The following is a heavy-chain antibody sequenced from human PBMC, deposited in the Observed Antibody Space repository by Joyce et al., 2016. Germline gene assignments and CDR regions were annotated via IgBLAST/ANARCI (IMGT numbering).Heavy chain of an antibody. D-gene: IGHD2-21*02. CDR1: GFTFSGYV. V-gene: IGHV3-30*04. CDR2: ISYDASKT. J-gene: IGHJ4*02. CDR3: ARDLAVVGVTPHLDH. Sequence: QVQLVESGGGVVQPGTSLRLSCAASGFTFSGYVMHWVRQAPGKGLHWLAVISYDASKTYYEDSVKGRFTISRDNSNNRLSLQMNNLRPDDTAVYYCARDLAVVGVTPHLDHWGQGTLVTVSS.